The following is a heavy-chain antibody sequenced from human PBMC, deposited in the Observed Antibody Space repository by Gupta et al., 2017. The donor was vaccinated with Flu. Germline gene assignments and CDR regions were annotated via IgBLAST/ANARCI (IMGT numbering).Heavy chain of an antibody. Sequence: EVQLVESGGGLVKPGGSLRLSCAASGCTFRSYTMNWVRQAPGKGLEWVSAISSISHYIYYADSLRGRFTISRDNAKNSLYLQMNNLRAEDTAVYYCAREGLLGELSSDDAFDLWGPGTMVTVSS. CDR2: ISSISHYI. CDR1: GCTFRSYT. D-gene: IGHD3-16*02. J-gene: IGHJ3*01. V-gene: IGHV3-21*02. CDR3: AREGLLGELSSDDAFDL.